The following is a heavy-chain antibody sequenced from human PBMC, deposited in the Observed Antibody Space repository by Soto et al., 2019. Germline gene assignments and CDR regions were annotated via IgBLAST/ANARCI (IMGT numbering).Heavy chain of an antibody. J-gene: IGHJ4*02. D-gene: IGHD6-19*01. CDR2: INHSGST. Sequence: QVQLQQWGAGLLKPSETLSLTCAVYGGSFSGYYWSWIRQPPGKGLEWIGEINHSGSTNYNPSLKSRVTILVDTSKNQFSLKLSSVTAADTAVYYCARGNVDTAVHSGSGGIAVAGLIDYWGQGTLVTVSS. CDR1: GGSFSGYY. CDR3: ARGNVDTAVHSGSGGIAVAGLIDY. V-gene: IGHV4-34*01.